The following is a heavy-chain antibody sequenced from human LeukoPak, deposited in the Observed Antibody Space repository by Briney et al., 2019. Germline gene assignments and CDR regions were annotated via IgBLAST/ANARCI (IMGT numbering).Heavy chain of an antibody. V-gene: IGHV3-64*01. CDR2: ISSNGNT. Sequence: GGSLRLSCAASGFTFSTYGMYWVRQAPGKGREYVSSISSNGNTYYANSVKGRFTISRDNPKNTLYLQMGSLRDEDLAVYYCARARVAAKSGYMDVWGTGTTVTISS. D-gene: IGHD2-15*01. CDR1: GFTFSTYG. CDR3: ARARVAAKSGYMDV. J-gene: IGHJ6*03.